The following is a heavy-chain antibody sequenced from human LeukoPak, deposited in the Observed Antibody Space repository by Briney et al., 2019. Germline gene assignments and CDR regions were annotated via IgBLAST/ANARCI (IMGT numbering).Heavy chain of an antibody. CDR3: ARDVDYHVTSECFDY. Sequence: PGESLKISCAASGFTFSSYWMHWARQAPGKGLVWVSRINSDGSSTTYADSVKGRFTIARDNAKNTLYLQMNSLRPEDTAVYHCARDVDYHVTSECFDYWGQGTLVTVSS. CDR1: GFTFSSYW. D-gene: IGHD3-22*01. V-gene: IGHV3-74*03. J-gene: IGHJ4*02. CDR2: INSDGSST.